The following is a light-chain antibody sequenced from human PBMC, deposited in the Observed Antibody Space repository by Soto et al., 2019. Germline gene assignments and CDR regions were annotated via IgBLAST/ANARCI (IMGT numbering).Light chain of an antibody. J-gene: IGLJ2*01. V-gene: IGLV1-51*02. Sequence: QSVLTQPPSVSAAPGQTVTISCSGGSSNIGIHYVSWYQQLPGTAPKLLIYENNRRPSGIPDRFSGSKSGTSATLGITGLQTGDEADYYCGTWDSSLSGGVFGGGTKLTVL. CDR3: GTWDSSLSGGV. CDR2: ENN. CDR1: SSNIGIHY.